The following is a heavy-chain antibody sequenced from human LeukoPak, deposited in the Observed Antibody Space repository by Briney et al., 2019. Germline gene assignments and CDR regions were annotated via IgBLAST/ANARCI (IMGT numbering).Heavy chain of an antibody. V-gene: IGHV4-59*08. Sequence: SETLSLTCTVSGGSISSYYWSWIRQPPGKGLEWIGYIYYSGSTNYNPSLKSRVTISVDTSKNQFSLRLSSVTAADTAVYYCERRLSNTGFDIWGQGTMVSASS. CDR3: ERRLSNTGFDI. D-gene: IGHD2/OR15-2a*01. J-gene: IGHJ3*02. CDR1: GGSISSYY. CDR2: IYYSGST.